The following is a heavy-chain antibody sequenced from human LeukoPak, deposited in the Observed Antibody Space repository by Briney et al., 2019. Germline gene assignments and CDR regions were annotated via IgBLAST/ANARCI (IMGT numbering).Heavy chain of an antibody. CDR3: ARKSTPSGFDY. D-gene: IGHD3-10*01. J-gene: IGHJ4*02. V-gene: IGHV3-74*01. CDR1: GGSFSSYW. Sequence: QTSETLSLTCAVYGGSFSSYWMHWVRQAPGKGLVWVSRINSDGITTSYADSVKGRFTISRDNAKNTLYLQMNSLRAEDTAVYYCARKSTPSGFDYWGQGTLVTVSS. CDR2: INSDGITT.